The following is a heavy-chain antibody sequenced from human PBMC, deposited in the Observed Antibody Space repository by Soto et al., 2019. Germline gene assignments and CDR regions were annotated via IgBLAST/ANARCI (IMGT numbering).Heavy chain of an antibody. J-gene: IGHJ3*02. CDR3: ARVRMEEIADDAFYN. D-gene: IGHD2-15*01. CDR2: IYYRGST. V-gene: IGHV4-59*01. CDR1: GGSISSYY. Sequence: QVQLQESGPGLVKPSETLFLTCTVSGGSISSYYWSWIRQPPGKGLEWIGYIYYRGSTNSNPSLKSRVTISIDTSKNLSSLRLSSVTAADTAVYYCARVRMEEIADDAFYNWGQGTMVTVSS.